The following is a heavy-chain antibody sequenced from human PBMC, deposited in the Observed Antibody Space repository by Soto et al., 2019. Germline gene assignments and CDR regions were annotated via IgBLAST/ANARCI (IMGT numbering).Heavy chain of an antibody. V-gene: IGHV1-8*01. D-gene: IGHD6-19*01. CDR2: MNPNSGNT. Sequence: QVQLVQSGAEVKKPGASVKVSCKASGYTFTSYDINWVRQATGQGLEWMGWMNPNSGNTGYAQKFQGRVTMTRNTSXXTAYMELSSLRSEDTAVYYCARGPIAVAGTVWFDYWGQGTLVTVSS. CDR1: GYTFTSYD. J-gene: IGHJ4*02. CDR3: ARGPIAVAGTVWFDY.